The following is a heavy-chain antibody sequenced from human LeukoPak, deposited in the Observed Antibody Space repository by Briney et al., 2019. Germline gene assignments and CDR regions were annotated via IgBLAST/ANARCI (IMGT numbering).Heavy chain of an antibody. CDR3: ARQDSNAFDY. CDR1: GYSFSRYW. J-gene: IGHJ4*02. Sequence: GESLKISCQGSGYSFSRYWIGWVRQLPGKGLEWMGIIFPGDSDTRYSPSFQGQVTISVDKSISTAYLQWTSLKASDTAFYYCARQDSNAFDYWGQGTLVTVSS. CDR2: IFPGDSDT. V-gene: IGHV5-51*01. D-gene: IGHD3-22*01.